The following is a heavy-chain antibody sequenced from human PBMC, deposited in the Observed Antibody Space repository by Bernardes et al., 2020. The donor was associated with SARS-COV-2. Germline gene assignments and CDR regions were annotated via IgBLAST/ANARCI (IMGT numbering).Heavy chain of an antibody. J-gene: IGHJ4*02. CDR1: GFIFSNFW. Sequence: GGSLRLSCVASGFIFSNFWVHWVRQAPGKGLVWVSRIKSDGSGANYADSVKGRFTISRDNANNTLYLQLNSLRVEDTAVYYCARVADLGCGDYSGYQYFDFWGQGTLVTVSS. CDR2: IKSDGSGA. CDR3: ARVADLGCGDYSGYQYFDF. V-gene: IGHV3-74*01. D-gene: IGHD5-12*01.